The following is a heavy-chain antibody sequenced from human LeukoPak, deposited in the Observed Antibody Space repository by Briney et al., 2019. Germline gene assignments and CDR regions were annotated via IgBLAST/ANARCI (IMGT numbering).Heavy chain of an antibody. Sequence: ASVKVSCKASGYTFTSYGISWVRQAPGQGRECMGWISAYNGDTNYAQKLQGRVTLTTDTSTSTAYMELRSLRSDDTAVYYCASPAVYCSSTSCYAHAFDIWGQGTMVTVSS. J-gene: IGHJ3*02. D-gene: IGHD2-2*01. CDR3: ASPAVYCSSTSCYAHAFDI. V-gene: IGHV1-18*01. CDR1: GYTFTSYG. CDR2: ISAYNGDT.